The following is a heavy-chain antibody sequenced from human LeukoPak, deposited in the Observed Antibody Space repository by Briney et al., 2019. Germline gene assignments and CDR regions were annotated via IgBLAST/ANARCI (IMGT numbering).Heavy chain of an antibody. CDR1: GFTFSSNA. D-gene: IGHD6-19*01. Sequence: GGSLRLPCAASGFTFSSNAMSWVRQAPGKGLEWVSAISGSDARTYYADSVKGRFTISRDNSKNTLYLQMSSLRAEDTAVYYCAKPLSGWYSFDYWGQGTLVTVSS. J-gene: IGHJ4*02. CDR2: ISGSDART. CDR3: AKPLSGWYSFDY. V-gene: IGHV3-23*01.